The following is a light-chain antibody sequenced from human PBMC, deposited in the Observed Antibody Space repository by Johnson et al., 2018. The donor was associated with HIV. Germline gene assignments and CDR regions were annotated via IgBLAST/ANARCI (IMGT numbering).Light chain of an antibody. CDR3: GTWDSSLSADV. CDR2: DSN. Sequence: QSVLTQPPSVSAAPGQKVTISCSGSSSNIGNNYVSWYQQLPGTAPKLLIYDSNKRPSGIPDRFSGSKSGTSATLGITGLQTGDEADYYCGTWDSSLSADVFGTVTKVTVL. CDR1: SSNIGNNY. J-gene: IGLJ1*01. V-gene: IGLV1-51*01.